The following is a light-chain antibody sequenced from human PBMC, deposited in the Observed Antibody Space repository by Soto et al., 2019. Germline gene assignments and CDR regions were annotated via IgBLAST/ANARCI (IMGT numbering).Light chain of an antibody. J-gene: IGKJ1*01. CDR2: DAS. CDR3: QQRSNWPWT. Sequence: EFVWSQSPATLSLSPGERATLSCRASQSVSSYLAWYQQKPGQAPRLLIYDASNRATGIPARFSGSGSGTDFTLTISSLEPEDFAVYYCQQRSNWPWTFGQRTKVDIK. V-gene: IGKV3-11*01. CDR1: QSVSSY.